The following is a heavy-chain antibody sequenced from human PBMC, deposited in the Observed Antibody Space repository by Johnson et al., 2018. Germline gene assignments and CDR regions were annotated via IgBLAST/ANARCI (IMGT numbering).Heavy chain of an antibody. CDR2: VNPSDTYT. CDR1: GYDFTTYY. D-gene: IGHD6-6*01. Sequence: QVQLQESGAEVKKPGASVKVSCKASGYDFTTYYVHWVRQAPGQGLEWMAIVNPSDTYTTYAPKFQGRVTMTRDTSTATVDMELRSLISEDTAMSYCAREVKGPSSPFDIWGQGTLVTVSS. CDR3: AREVKGPSSPFDI. J-gene: IGHJ3*02. V-gene: IGHV1-46*01.